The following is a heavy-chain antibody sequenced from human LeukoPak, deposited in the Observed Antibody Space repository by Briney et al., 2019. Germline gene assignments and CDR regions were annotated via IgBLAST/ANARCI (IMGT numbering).Heavy chain of an antibody. CDR2: IIPIFGTA. D-gene: IGHD2-15*01. V-gene: IGHV1-69*05. CDR3: ARDRGYCSGGSCYAFDY. Sequence: SVKVTCKASGGTFSSYAISWVRQAPGQGLEWMGRIIPIFGTANYAQKFQGRVTITTDESTSTAYMELSSLRSEDTAVYYCARDRGYCSGGSCYAFDYWGQGTLVTVSS. J-gene: IGHJ4*02. CDR1: GGTFSSYA.